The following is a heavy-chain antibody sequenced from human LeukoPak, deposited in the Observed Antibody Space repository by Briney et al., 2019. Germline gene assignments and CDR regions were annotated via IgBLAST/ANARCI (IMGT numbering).Heavy chain of an antibody. V-gene: IGHV3-53*01. D-gene: IGHD1-26*01. Sequence: PGGSLRLSCAASGFTVSSNYMSWVRQAPGKGLEWVSVIYSGGSTYYADSVKGRFTISRDNSKNTLYLQMNSLRAEDTAVYYCARNSPGATGGLVDYWGQGTLVTVSS. CDR3: ARNSPGATGGLVDY. J-gene: IGHJ4*02. CDR1: GFTVSSNY. CDR2: IYSGGST.